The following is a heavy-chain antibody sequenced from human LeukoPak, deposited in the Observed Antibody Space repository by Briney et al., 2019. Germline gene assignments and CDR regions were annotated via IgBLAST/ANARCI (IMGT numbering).Heavy chain of an antibody. CDR1: GGSISRSNW. CDR2: IYHSGST. Sequence: PSETLSLTCAVSGGSISRSNWWSWVRQPPGKGLEWIGEIYHSGSTNCNPSLKSRVTISVDTSKNQFSLKLSSVTAADTALYYCAKHYMGSSYNHGLDCWGQGTLVTVSS. CDR3: AKHYMGSSYNHGLDC. J-gene: IGHJ4*02. D-gene: IGHD3-10*01. V-gene: IGHV4-4*02.